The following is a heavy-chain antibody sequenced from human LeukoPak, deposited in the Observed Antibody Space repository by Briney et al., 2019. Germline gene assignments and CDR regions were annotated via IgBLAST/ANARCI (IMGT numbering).Heavy chain of an antibody. J-gene: IGHJ6*02. D-gene: IGHD3-10*01. CDR3: ARDRGQGYGMDV. V-gene: IGHV3-21*01. CDR1: GFTFSSYS. Sequence: GGSLRLSCAASGFTFSSYSMNWVRQAPGKGLEWVSSISSSSSYIYYADSVKGRFTISRDNAKNSLYLQMNSLRAEDTAVYYCARDRGQGYGMDVWGPGTTVTVSS. CDR2: ISSSSSYI.